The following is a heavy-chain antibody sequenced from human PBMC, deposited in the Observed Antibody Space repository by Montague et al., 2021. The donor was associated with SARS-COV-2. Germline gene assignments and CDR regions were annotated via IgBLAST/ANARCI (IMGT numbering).Heavy chain of an antibody. Sequence: CAISGDSVSRNSAAWNWIRQSPSRGLEWLGRTYYRSKWYNDYAVSVKSRITINPDTSKNQISLKLSSVTAADTAVYYCVVVPLGPRGRGFDYWGQGTLVTVSS. CDR1: GDSVSRNSAA. CDR2: TYYRSKWYN. CDR3: VVVPLGPRGRGFDY. J-gene: IGHJ4*02. D-gene: IGHD2-15*01. V-gene: IGHV6-1*01.